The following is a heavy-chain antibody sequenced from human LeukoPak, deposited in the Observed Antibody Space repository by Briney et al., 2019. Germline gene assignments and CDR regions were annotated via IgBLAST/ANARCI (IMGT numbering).Heavy chain of an antibody. CDR2: VHYSGST. CDR1: GGSIRSSSYY. CDR3: ASRSTVAGRGRFDP. J-gene: IGHJ5*02. Sequence: SETLSLTCTVSGGSIRSSSYYWGWIRQPPGKGLEWIGSVHYSGSTYDNPSLKSRVTISVDTSKNQFSLKLISVTAADTAVYYCASRSTVAGRGRFDPWGQGTLVTVSS. V-gene: IGHV4-39*01. D-gene: IGHD6-19*01.